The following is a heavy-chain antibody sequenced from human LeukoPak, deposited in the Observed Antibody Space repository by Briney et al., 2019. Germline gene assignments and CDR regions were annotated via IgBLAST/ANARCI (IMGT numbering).Heavy chain of an antibody. CDR3: ATASSRVGYCSSTSCYADRSLLDY. V-gene: IGHV1-24*01. Sequence: GASVKVSCKVSGYTLTELSMHWVRQAPGKGLEWMGGFDPEDGETIYAQKFQGRVTMTEDTSTDTAYMELSSLRSEDTAVYYYATASSRVGYCSSTSCYADRSLLDYWGQGTLVTVSS. CDR2: FDPEDGET. D-gene: IGHD2-2*01. CDR1: GYTLTELS. J-gene: IGHJ4*02.